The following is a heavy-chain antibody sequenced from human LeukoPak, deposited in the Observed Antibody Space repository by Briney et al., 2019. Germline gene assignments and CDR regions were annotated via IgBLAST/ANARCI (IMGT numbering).Heavy chain of an antibody. CDR2: IIPIFGTA. D-gene: IGHD3-10*01. Sequence: SVKVSCKASGYTFTSYGISWVRQAPGQGLEWMGGIIPIFGTANYAQKFQGRVTITADESTSTAYMELSSLRSEDTAVYYCARGLLWFGEGYYYMDVWGKGTTVTISS. J-gene: IGHJ6*03. CDR1: GYTFTSYG. CDR3: ARGLLWFGEGYYYMDV. V-gene: IGHV1-69*13.